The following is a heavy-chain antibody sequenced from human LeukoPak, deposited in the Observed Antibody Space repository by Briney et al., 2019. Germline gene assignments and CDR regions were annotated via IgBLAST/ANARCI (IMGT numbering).Heavy chain of an antibody. CDR1: GGSISSYY. D-gene: IGHD3-16*01. CDR3: AREGGPYRPLDY. CDR2: VNLQGST. V-gene: IGHV4-59*12. J-gene: IGHJ4*02. Sequence: PSETLSLTCTVSGGSISSYYWSWIRQPPGKGLEWIGEVNLQGSTNYNPSLMGRVAISVDTSENHVSLQLTSVTAADTAVYYCAREGGPYRPLDYSGQGTLVTVS.